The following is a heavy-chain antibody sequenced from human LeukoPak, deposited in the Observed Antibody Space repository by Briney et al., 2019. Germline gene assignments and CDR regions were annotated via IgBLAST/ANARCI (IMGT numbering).Heavy chain of an antibody. D-gene: IGHD6-13*01. CDR2: ISSSSSYI. V-gene: IGHV3-21*01. J-gene: IGHJ4*02. CDR1: GFTFSSYS. CDR3: ARDSPDTGIPYDY. Sequence: GGSLRLSCAASGFTFSSYSMNWVRQAPGKGLEWVSSISSSSSYIYYADSVKGRFTISRDNAKNSLYLQMNSLRAEDTAVYYCARDSPDTGIPYDYWGQGTLVTVSS.